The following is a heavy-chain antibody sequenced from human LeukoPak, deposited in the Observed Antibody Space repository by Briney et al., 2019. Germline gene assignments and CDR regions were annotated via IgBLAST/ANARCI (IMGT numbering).Heavy chain of an antibody. J-gene: IGHJ4*02. V-gene: IGHV3-74*01. CDR1: GFTFSSYW. CDR2: INSDGSST. Sequence: GESLRLSCTASGFTFSSYWMHWVRQAPGKGLVWVSRINSDGSSTNYADSVKGRFTVSRDNAKNTLFLQMNSLRAEDTAVYYRARVVGSGTAYLYWGQGTLVTVSS. D-gene: IGHD1-1*01. CDR3: ARVVGSGTAYLY.